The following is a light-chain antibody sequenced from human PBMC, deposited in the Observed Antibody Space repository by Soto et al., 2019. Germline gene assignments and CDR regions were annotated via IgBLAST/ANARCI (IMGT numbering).Light chain of an antibody. CDR3: QQYGSWLIT. V-gene: IGKV3-20*01. CDR1: QSVSSSY. Sequence: PGERATLSCRASQSVSSSYLAWYQQKPGQAPRLLIYGASSRATGIPDRFSGSGSGTDFTLTISRLEPEDFAVYYCQQYGSWLITFGQGTRLEIK. J-gene: IGKJ5*01. CDR2: GAS.